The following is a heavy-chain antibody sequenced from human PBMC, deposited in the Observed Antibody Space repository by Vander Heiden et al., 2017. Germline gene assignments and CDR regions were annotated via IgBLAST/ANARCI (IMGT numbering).Heavy chain of an antibody. CDR1: GFTFSSYG. CDR2: IWYDGSNK. Sequence: QVQRVESGGGVVQPGRSLRLSCAASGFTFSSYGMHWVRQAPGKGLEWVAVIWYDGSNKYYADSVKGRFTISRDNSKNTLYLQMNSLRAEDTAVYYCAREGYDSSGYYHFDYWGQGTLVTVSS. CDR3: AREGYDSSGYYHFDY. D-gene: IGHD3-22*01. V-gene: IGHV3-33*01. J-gene: IGHJ4*02.